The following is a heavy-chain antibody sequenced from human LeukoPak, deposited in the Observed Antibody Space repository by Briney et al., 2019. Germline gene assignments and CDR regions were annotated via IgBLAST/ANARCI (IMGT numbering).Heavy chain of an antibody. CDR1: GYTFTSYD. J-gene: IGHJ4*02. Sequence: ASVKVCCKASGYTFTSYDINWVRQATGQGLEWMGWMNPNSGNTGYAQKFQGRVTMTRNTSISTAYMELSSLRSEDTAVYYCARGRSTPYYDFWSGHTNTHSLNVGGPIDYWGQGTLVTVSS. D-gene: IGHD3-3*01. V-gene: IGHV1-8*01. CDR3: ARGRSTPYYDFWSGHTNTHSLNVGGPIDY. CDR2: MNPNSGNT.